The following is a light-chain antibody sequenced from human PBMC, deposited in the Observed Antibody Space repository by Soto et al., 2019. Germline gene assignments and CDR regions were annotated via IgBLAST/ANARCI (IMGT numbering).Light chain of an antibody. CDR1: QSVRRD. CDR2: DAS. CDR3: QEYNNWRIS. V-gene: IGKV3-15*01. Sequence: EIMLTQSPATLSVSPGESATLSCRAGQSVRRDLGWYQQKPGQAPRLLFYDASTRATGTPARFSGSGSETEFTLTISSLQAEYLAVYYCQEYNNWRISFGPGTKVDLE. J-gene: IGKJ3*01.